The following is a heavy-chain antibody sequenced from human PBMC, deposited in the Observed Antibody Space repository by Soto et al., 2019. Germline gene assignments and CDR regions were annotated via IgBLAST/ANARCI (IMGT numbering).Heavy chain of an antibody. Sequence: QVQLQESGPGLVKPSETLSLTCTVSGGSTSSGDYYWSWIRQPPGRCLEWIGYIYYSGSTHYNPSLKRRVTISIDMSKNQFSLNLNSVTAADTAIYYCASVPPYRTGFGGFRYWGQGSLVTVSS. V-gene: IGHV4-30-4*01. CDR2: IYYSGST. J-gene: IGHJ4*02. CDR1: GGSTSSGDYY. D-gene: IGHD6-19*01. CDR3: ASVPPYRTGFGGFRY.